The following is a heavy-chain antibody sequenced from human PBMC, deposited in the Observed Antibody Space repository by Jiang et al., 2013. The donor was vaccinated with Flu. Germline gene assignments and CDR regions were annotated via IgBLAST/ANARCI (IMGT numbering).Heavy chain of an antibody. Sequence: QTLSLTCAISGGSVSSKDDAWNWIRQSPSRGLEWLGRTYYRSKWYNGYAVSVKGRITINPDTSKNQISLHLTSVTPEDTAVYYCARGRQALDVWGQGTTVTVSS. CDR3: ARGRQALDV. J-gene: IGHJ6*02. V-gene: IGHV6-1*01. CDR1: GGSVSSKDDA. CDR2: TYYRSKWYN.